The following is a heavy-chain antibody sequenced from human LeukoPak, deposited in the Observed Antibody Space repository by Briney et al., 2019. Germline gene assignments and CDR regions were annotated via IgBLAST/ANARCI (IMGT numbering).Heavy chain of an antibody. CDR3: AKDMSYGSGSRFDY. Sequence: GGSLRLSCAASGFTFSNYNMNWVRQAPGKGLEWVSSITSSSSYIYYADSVKGRFTISRDNAKNSLYLQMDSLRVEDTAVYYCAKDMSYGSGSRFDYWGQGTLVTVSS. CDR2: ITSSSSYI. CDR1: GFTFSNYN. J-gene: IGHJ4*02. V-gene: IGHV3-21*06. D-gene: IGHD3-10*01.